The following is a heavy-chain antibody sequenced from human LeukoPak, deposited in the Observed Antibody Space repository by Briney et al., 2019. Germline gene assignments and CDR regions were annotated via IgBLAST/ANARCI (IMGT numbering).Heavy chain of an antibody. CDR1: GYTFTSYA. D-gene: IGHD2-21*02. CDR2: INAGNGNT. CDR3: ARGVVTASYYFDY. V-gene: IGHV1-3*03. Sequence: ASVKASCKACGYTFTSYAMHCVRQAPGQRLEWMGWINAGNGNTKYSQEFQGRVTITRDTSASTAYMELSSLRSEDMAVYYCARGVVTASYYFDYWGQGTLVTVSS. J-gene: IGHJ4*02.